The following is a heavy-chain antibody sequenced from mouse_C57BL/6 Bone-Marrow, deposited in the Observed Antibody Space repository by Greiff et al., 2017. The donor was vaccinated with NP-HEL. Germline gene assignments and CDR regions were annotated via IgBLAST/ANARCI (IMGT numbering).Heavy chain of an antibody. CDR3: ARHALDYYGSSYWYFDV. Sequence: VKLKESGPGLVAPSQSLSITCTVSGFSLTSYGVHWVRQPPGKGLEWLVVIWSDGSTTYNSALKSRLSISKDNSKSQVFLKMNSLQTDDTAMYYCARHALDYYGSSYWYFDVWGTGTTVTVSS. D-gene: IGHD1-1*01. CDR2: IWSDGST. J-gene: IGHJ1*03. V-gene: IGHV2-6-1*01. CDR1: GFSLTSYG.